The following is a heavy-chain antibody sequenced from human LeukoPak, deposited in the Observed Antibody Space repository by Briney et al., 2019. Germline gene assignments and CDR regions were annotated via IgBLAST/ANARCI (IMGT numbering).Heavy chain of an antibody. Sequence: ASETLSLTCTVSGGSISSDYWSWIRQPAGKGLEWIGRIYTSGSTNYNPSLKSRVTMSVDTSKNQFSLKLTSVTAADTAVYYCARDAIAAASIYAFDIWGQGTMVTVSS. D-gene: IGHD6-13*01. CDR3: ARDAIAAASIYAFDI. J-gene: IGHJ3*02. CDR2: IYTSGST. CDR1: GGSISSDY. V-gene: IGHV4-4*07.